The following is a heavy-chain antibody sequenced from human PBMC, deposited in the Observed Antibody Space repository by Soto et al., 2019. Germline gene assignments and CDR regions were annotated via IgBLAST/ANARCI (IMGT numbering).Heavy chain of an antibody. V-gene: IGHV4-59*11. D-gene: IGHD3-3*01. Sequence: PSETLSLTCTVSGGSISGHYWSWIRQPPGKGLQYIGYISYSGSTNYNPSLKSRVTISVGTSNNQFSLRLSSVTAADTAVYYCARDVGLQHDTGYYDFWSGKNNWFDPWGQGTLVTVSS. CDR2: ISYSGST. CDR1: GGSISGHY. J-gene: IGHJ5*02. CDR3: ARDVGLQHDTGYYDFWSGKNNWFDP.